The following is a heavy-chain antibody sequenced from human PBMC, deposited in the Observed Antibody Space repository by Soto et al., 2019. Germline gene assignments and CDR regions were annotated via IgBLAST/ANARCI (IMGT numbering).Heavy chain of an antibody. CDR2: IYSGGST. J-gene: IGHJ3*01. CDR1: GFIFTTYA. D-gene: IGHD3-22*01. Sequence: GGSLRLSCAASGFIFTTYAMNWVRQAPGKGLEWVSLIYSGGSTYYADSVKGRFTISRDNSKNTLYLQMSSLRAEDTAVYYCATRPLLPGAPWGQGTMVTVSS. CDR3: ATRPLLPGAP. V-gene: IGHV3-23*03.